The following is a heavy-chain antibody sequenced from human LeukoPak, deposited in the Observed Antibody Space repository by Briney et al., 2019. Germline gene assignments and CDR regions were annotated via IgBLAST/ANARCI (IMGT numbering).Heavy chain of an antibody. V-gene: IGHV3-49*04. Sequence: GRSLRLSCTASGFTFGDYAMSWVRQAPGKGLEWAGFIRSKAYGGTTEYAASVKGRFTISRDDSKSIAYLQMNSLRTEDTAVYYCTRDRVGRQWLVLFDYWGQGTLVTVSS. CDR2: IRSKAYGGTT. D-gene: IGHD6-19*01. J-gene: IGHJ4*02. CDR1: GFTFGDYA. CDR3: TRDRVGRQWLVLFDY.